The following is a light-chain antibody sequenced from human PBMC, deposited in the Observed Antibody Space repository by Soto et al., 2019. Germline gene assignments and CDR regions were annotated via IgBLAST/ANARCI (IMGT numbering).Light chain of an antibody. Sequence: QSALTQPASVSGSPGQSITISCTGTSSDVGGYNYVSWYQQHPGKAPKLMIYEVSNRPSGVSNRFSGSKSGNTASLTISGLQAEDEADYYCSSYTSSSIHYVFGTGT. V-gene: IGLV2-14*01. CDR1: SSDVGGYNY. CDR3: SSYTSSSIHYV. J-gene: IGLJ1*01. CDR2: EVS.